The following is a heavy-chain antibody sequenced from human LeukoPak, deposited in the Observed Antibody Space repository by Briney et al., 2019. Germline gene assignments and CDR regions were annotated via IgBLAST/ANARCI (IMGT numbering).Heavy chain of an antibody. CDR2: IRYDGSNK. Sequence: GGSLRLSCAASGFTFGSYGMHWVRHAPGRGLEWVALIRYDGSNKYYADSVKGRFTISRDNSKNTLHLQMNSLRAEDTAVYYCTRNLGYCTGGGCYADYWGQGTLVTVSS. CDR1: GFTFGSYG. J-gene: IGHJ4*02. V-gene: IGHV3-30*02. CDR3: TRNLGYCTGGGCYADY. D-gene: IGHD2-15*01.